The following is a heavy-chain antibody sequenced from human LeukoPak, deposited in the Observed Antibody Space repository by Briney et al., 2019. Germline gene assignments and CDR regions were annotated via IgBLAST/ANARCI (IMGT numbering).Heavy chain of an antibody. J-gene: IGHJ4*02. CDR1: GFTFSTSW. D-gene: IGHD2-15*01. V-gene: IGHV3-74*01. CDR3: AKDLWGAAAD. CDR2: INSDGSRT. Sequence: GGSLRLSCAASGFTFSTSWMYWVRQAPGKGLECVSRINSDGSRTTYADSVRGRFAISRDNAKNTLSLQMNSLRAEDTAVYYCAKDLWGAAADWGQGSVVTVSS.